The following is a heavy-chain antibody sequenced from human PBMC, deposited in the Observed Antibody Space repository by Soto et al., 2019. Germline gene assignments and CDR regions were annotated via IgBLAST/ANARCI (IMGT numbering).Heavy chain of an antibody. CDR1: GGSISSYY. V-gene: IGHV4-59*01. CDR3: ARGAAGITIFGVVIYYYMDV. CDR2: IYYSGST. Sequence: QVQLQESGPGLVKPSETLSLTCTVSGGSISSYYWSWIRQPPGKGLEWIGYIYYSGSTNYNPSLKSRVTISVDTSKNQFSLKLSSVTAADTAVYYCARGAAGITIFGVVIYYYMDVWGKGTTVTVSS. D-gene: IGHD3-3*01. J-gene: IGHJ6*03.